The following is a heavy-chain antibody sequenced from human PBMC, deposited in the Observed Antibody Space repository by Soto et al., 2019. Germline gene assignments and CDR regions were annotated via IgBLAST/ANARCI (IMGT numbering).Heavy chain of an antibody. J-gene: IGHJ3*02. D-gene: IGHD2-2*01. V-gene: IGHV3-33*01. CDR3: ASRFGGSLGYCSSTSCGGAFDI. Sequence: HPGGSLRLSCAASGFTFSSYGMHWVRQAPGKGLEWVAVIWYDGSNKYYADSVKGRFTISRDNSKNTLYLQMNSLRAEDTAVYYCASRFGGSLGYCSSTSCGGAFDIWGQGTMVTVSS. CDR1: GFTFSSYG. CDR2: IWYDGSNK.